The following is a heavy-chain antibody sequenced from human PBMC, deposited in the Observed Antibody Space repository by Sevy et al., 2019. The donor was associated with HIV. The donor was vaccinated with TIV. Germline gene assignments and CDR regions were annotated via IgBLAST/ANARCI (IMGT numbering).Heavy chain of an antibody. J-gene: IGHJ4*02. D-gene: IGHD6-13*01. CDR3: ARSISWYASFDY. V-gene: IGHV1-69*13. Sequence: ASVKVSCKASGRTFNNYAISWVRQAPGQGREWMGGISPMLGTAYYVQKVQDRVTITADESTSTAYMELSSLRSEDTAVYYCARSISWYASFDYWGQGTLVTVSS. CDR2: ISPMLGTA. CDR1: GRTFNNYA.